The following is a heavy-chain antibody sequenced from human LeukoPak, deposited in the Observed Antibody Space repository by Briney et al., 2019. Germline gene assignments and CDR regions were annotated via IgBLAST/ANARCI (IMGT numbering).Heavy chain of an antibody. CDR1: GGTFSSYA. CDR2: IIPIFGTA. Sequence: SGKVSCKASGGTFSSYAISWVRQAPGQGLEWMGGIIPIFGTANYAQQFQGRVTITADESTSTAYMELSSLRSEDTAVYYCARDHHYYDILTGEVAVLGAFDIWGQGTMVTVSS. J-gene: IGHJ3*02. D-gene: IGHD3-9*01. V-gene: IGHV1-69*13. CDR3: ARDHHYYDILTGEVAVLGAFDI.